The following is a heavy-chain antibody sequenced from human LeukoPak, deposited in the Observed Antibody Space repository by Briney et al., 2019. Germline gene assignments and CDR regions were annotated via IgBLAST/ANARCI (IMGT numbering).Heavy chain of an antibody. CDR1: GFTFSSYA. Sequence: GGSLRLSCAASGFTFSSYAMSWVRQAPGKGLEWVSAISGSGGSTYYADSVKGRFTISRDNSKNTLYLQMSSLRGEDTAVYYCVKSPHASSSYFDYWGQGTLVAVSS. J-gene: IGHJ4*02. D-gene: IGHD6-13*01. V-gene: IGHV3-23*01. CDR3: VKSPHASSSYFDY. CDR2: ISGSGGST.